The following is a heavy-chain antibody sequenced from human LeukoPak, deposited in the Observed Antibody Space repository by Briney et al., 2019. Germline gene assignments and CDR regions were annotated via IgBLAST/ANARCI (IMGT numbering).Heavy chain of an antibody. V-gene: IGHV4-34*01. Sequence: SETLSLTCAVYGESFGGAYWSWIRQPPGKGLEWIGEINHSGSTNYNPSLKSRVTISVDTSKIQFSLKLTSVTAADTAVYYCARGKWFGELNYWGQGTLVTVSS. CDR3: ARGKWFGELNY. CDR2: INHSGST. CDR1: GESFGGAY. J-gene: IGHJ4*02. D-gene: IGHD3-10*01.